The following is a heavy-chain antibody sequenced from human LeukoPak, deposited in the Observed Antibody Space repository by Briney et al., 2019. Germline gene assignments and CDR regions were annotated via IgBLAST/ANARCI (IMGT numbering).Heavy chain of an antibody. Sequence: EPSETLSLTCTVSGGSFSSHYWSWIRQPPGKGPEWIGYISYIGSTNYNPSLKSRVTISVDTSKNQFSLKLSSVTAADTAVYYCARVGDILTGEVDYWGQGTLVTVSS. CDR2: ISYIGST. CDR1: GGSFSSHY. D-gene: IGHD3-9*01. J-gene: IGHJ4*02. V-gene: IGHV4-59*11. CDR3: ARVGDILTGEVDY.